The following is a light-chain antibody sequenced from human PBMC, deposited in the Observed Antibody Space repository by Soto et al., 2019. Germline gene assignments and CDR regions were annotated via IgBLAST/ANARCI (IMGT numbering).Light chain of an antibody. J-gene: IGLJ2*01. CDR3: SSFAVSPVV. V-gene: IGLV2-11*01. CDR1: KSDVGGYNY. CDR2: DVT. Sequence: QSALTQPRSVSGSPGQSVTISCTGTKSDVGGYNYVSWYQHHPGKAPKLVISDVTERPSGVPDRFSGSKSGNTASLTISGLQADDEADYYCSSFAVSPVVFGGGTKVTVL.